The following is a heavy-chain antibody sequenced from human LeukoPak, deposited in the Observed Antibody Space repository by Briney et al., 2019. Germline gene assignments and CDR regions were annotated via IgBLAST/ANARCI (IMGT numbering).Heavy chain of an antibody. J-gene: IGHJ5*02. Sequence: SETLSLTCSVSGGSISSYYWSWIRQPPGKGLEWVGYVYYSGSTSYNPSLKSRVTISVDTSKNQFSLKLSSVTAADTAVYYCARDSLYGSGVKRFDPWGQGTLVTVSS. CDR2: VYYSGST. D-gene: IGHD3-10*01. CDR3: ARDSLYGSGVKRFDP. V-gene: IGHV4-59*01. CDR1: GGSISSYY.